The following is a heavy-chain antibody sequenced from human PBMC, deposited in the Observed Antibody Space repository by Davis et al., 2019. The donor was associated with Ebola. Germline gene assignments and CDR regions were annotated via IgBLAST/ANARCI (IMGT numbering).Heavy chain of an antibody. CDR3: ARRGFEGDYYFDY. D-gene: IGHD2-21*02. Sequence: PGGSLRLSCKGSGYSFTSYWIGWVRQMPGKGLEWMGIIYPGDSDTRYSPSFQGQVTIPADKSISTAYLQWSSLKASDTAMYYCARRGFEGDYYFDYWGQGTLVTVSS. CDR1: GYSFTSYW. V-gene: IGHV5-51*01. CDR2: IYPGDSDT. J-gene: IGHJ4*02.